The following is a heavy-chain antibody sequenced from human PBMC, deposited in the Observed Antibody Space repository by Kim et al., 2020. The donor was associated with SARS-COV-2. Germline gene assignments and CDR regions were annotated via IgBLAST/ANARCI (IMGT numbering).Heavy chain of an antibody. J-gene: IGHJ4*02. Sequence: GGSLRLSCAASGFTFSAYEMNWVRQAPGKGLECVAYISSSATTIYYADSVKGRFTISRDNAKNSLYLQMNSLRVDDTAVYYCARGYSTPAPGYWGQGTLV. CDR3: ARGYSTPAPGY. D-gene: IGHD5-12*01. CDR2: ISSSATTI. V-gene: IGHV3-48*01. CDR1: GFTFSAYE.